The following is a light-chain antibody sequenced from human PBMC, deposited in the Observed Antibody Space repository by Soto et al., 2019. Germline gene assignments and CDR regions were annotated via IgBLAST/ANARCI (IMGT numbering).Light chain of an antibody. Sequence: QSALTQPPSASGSLGQPVTISCTGTSSDVGGYNYVSWYQQHPAKAPKLLIYEVNQRPSGVPDRFSGSKSGNTASLTVSGLQAEDEADYYFRSNAGSPYYVIGTGTKVTVI. CDR1: SSDVGGYNY. V-gene: IGLV2-8*01. J-gene: IGLJ1*01. CDR3: RSNAGSPYYV. CDR2: EVN.